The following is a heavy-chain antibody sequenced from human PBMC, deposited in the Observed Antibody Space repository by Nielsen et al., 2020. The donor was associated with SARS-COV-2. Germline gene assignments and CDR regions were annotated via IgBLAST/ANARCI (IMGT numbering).Heavy chain of an antibody. D-gene: IGHD3-3*01. CDR1: GFTFSSYG. CDR3: AKAYYDFWSGYDQPYYYYMDV. J-gene: IGHJ6*03. V-gene: IGHV3-30*18. CDR2: ISYDGSNK. Sequence: GESLKISCAASGFTFSSYGMHWVRQAPGKGLEWVAVISYDGSNKYYADSVKGRFTISRDNSKNTLYLQMNSLRAEDTAVYYCAKAYYDFWSGYDQPYYYYMDVWGKGTTVTVSS.